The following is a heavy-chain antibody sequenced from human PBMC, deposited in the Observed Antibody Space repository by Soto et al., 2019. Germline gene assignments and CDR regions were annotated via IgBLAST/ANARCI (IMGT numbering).Heavy chain of an antibody. V-gene: IGHV4-4*02. J-gene: IGHJ4*02. CDR2: IHPSGST. D-gene: IGHD6-6*01. Sequence: PSETLSLTCAVSGGSITTDNWWTWVRQPPGKGLEWVGEIHPSGSTSYNSSLKSRVTISVDKSKNQFSLKLTAVTAADTAVYYCASRIAARPYWGQGALVTVSS. CDR1: GGSITTDNW. CDR3: ASRIAARPY.